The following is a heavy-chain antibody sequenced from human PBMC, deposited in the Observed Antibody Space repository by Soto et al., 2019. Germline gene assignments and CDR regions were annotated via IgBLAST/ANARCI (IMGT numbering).Heavy chain of an antibody. CDR2: ISYDGSNK. V-gene: IGHV3-30-3*01. CDR1: GFTFSSYA. Sequence: PGGSLRLSCAASGFTFSSYAMHWVRQAPGKGLEWVAVISYDGSNKYYADSVKGRFTISRDNSKNTLYLQMNSLRAEDTAVYYCARDCSGGSCYPTKYGMDVWGQGTTVTVSS. CDR3: ARDCSGGSCYPTKYGMDV. D-gene: IGHD2-15*01. J-gene: IGHJ6*02.